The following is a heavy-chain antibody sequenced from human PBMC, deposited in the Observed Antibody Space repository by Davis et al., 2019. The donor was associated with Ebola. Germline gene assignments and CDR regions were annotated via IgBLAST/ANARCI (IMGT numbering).Heavy chain of an antibody. CDR3: AKAGSGYDPYYYYGMDV. J-gene: IGHJ6*02. Sequence: GGSLRLSCAASGFTFSSYAMSWVRQAPGKGLEWVSAISGSGGSTYYADSVKGRFTISRDNSKNTLYLQMNSLRAEDKAVYYCAKAGSGYDPYYYYGMDVWGQGTTVTVSS. CDR2: ISGSGGST. D-gene: IGHD5-12*01. V-gene: IGHV3-23*01. CDR1: GFTFSSYA.